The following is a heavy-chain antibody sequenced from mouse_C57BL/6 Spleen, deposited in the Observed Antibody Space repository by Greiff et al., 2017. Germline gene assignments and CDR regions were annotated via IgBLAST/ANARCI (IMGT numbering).Heavy chain of an antibody. Sequence: EVQLEESGGGLVKPGGSLKLSCAASGFTFSDYGMHWVRQAPEKGLEWVAYISSGSSTIYYADTVKGRITIARDNAKNTLFLQMTSLRSADTAMYYCAVYYYGSNWYFDDWGTGTTVTVAS. CDR3: AVYYYGSNWYFDD. CDR1: GFTFSDYG. V-gene: IGHV5-17*01. D-gene: IGHD1-1*01. J-gene: IGHJ1*03. CDR2: ISSGSSTI.